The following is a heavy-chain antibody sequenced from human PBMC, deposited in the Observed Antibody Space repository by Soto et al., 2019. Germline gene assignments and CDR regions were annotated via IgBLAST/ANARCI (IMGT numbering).Heavy chain of an antibody. J-gene: IGHJ6*02. D-gene: IGHD3-10*01. CDR2: ISYDGSNK. Sequence: PGGSLILSCAASGFTFSSYGMHWVRQAPGKGLEWVAVISYDGSNKYYADSVKGRFTISRDNSKNTLYLQMNSLRAEDTAVYYCAKDISITMVRGVIITGYYGMDVWGQGTTVTVSS. CDR3: AKDISITMVRGVIITGYYGMDV. CDR1: GFTFSSYG. V-gene: IGHV3-30*18.